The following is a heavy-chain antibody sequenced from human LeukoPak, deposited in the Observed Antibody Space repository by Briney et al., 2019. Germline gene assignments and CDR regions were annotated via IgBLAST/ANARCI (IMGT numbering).Heavy chain of an antibody. Sequence: PSEPLSLTCTVWGHSISSYYWSWIRQPAGKALEGIGRFYTSGSTNYNASLKSRVTISVDKSKNQFSLKLSSVTAADTAVYYCARDVAGRDGSLRYFDVWGRGTLVTVFS. V-gene: IGHV4-4*07. J-gene: IGHJ2*01. CDR1: GHSISSYY. CDR2: FYTSGST. CDR3: ARDVAGRDGSLRYFDV. D-gene: IGHD5-24*01.